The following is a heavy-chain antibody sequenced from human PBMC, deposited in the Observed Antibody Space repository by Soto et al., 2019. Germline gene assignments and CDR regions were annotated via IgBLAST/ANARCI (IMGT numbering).Heavy chain of an antibody. D-gene: IGHD3-22*01. Sequence: QVQLQESGPGLVKPSQTLSLTCTVSGGSISSGGYYWSWIRQHPGKGPEWSGYIYYSGSTYYNPSLQSRGAMSVDTATDPFSLRLSSVTAADTSVYYCARHNYDSSGTAVDVRGQGTTVTVSS. CDR2: IYYSGST. V-gene: IGHV4-31*03. J-gene: IGHJ6*02. CDR1: GGSISSGGYY. CDR3: ARHNYDSSGTAVDV.